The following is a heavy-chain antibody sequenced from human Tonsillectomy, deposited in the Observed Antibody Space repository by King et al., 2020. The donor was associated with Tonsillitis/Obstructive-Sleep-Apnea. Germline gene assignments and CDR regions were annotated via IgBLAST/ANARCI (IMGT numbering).Heavy chain of an antibody. CDR1: GYTFTSYA. CDR2: INAGNGNT. CDR3: ARGKMTTVTTSWFDP. V-gene: IGHV1-3*01. D-gene: IGHD4-17*01. Sequence: QLVQSGAEVKKPGASVKVSCKASGYTFTSYAMHWVRQAPGQRLEWMGWINAGNGNTKYSQKFQGRVTITRDTSASTAYMELSSLRSEDTAVYYCARGKMTTVTTSWFDPWGQGTLVTVSS. J-gene: IGHJ5*02.